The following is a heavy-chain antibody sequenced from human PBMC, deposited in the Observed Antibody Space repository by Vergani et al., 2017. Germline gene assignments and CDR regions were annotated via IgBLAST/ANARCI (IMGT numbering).Heavy chain of an antibody. J-gene: IGHJ6*02. Sequence: EVQLLESGGGLVQPGGSLRLSCAASGFTFSSYAMSWVRQAPGKGLEWVSAISGSGGSTYYADSVTGRFTISRDTSKNTLYLQMNSLRAAYTAVYYCAKLLDREWIQLWPTRGYYYGMDGWGQGTTVTVSS. V-gene: IGHV3-23*01. CDR2: ISGSGGST. CDR1: GFTFSSYA. CDR3: AKLLDREWIQLWPTRGYYYGMDG. D-gene: IGHD5-18*01.